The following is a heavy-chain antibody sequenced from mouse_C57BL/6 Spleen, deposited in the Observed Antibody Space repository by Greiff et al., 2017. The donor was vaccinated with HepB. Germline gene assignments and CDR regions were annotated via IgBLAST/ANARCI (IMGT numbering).Heavy chain of an antibody. J-gene: IGHJ4*01. D-gene: IGHD1-1*01. Sequence: VQLQQPGAVLVKPGASVKLSCKASGYTFTSYWMHWVKQRPGQGLEWIGMIHPNSGSTNYNEKFKSKATLTVDKSSSTAYMQLSSLTSEDSAVYYCASPHYYGSSSYAMDYWGQGTSVTVSS. CDR3: ASPHYYGSSSYAMDY. V-gene: IGHV1-64*01. CDR2: IHPNSGST. CDR1: GYTFTSYW.